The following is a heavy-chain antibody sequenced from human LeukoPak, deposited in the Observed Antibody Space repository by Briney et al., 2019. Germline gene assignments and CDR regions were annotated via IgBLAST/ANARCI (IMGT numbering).Heavy chain of an antibody. J-gene: IGHJ3*02. CDR1: GFTFDDYA. CDR3: AKVLWFGEFADAFDI. CDR2: ISYDGSNK. D-gene: IGHD3-10*01. Sequence: GGSLRLSCAASGFTFDDYAMHWVRQAPGKGLEWVAVISYDGSNKYYADSVKGRFTISRDNSKNTLYLQMNSLRAEDTAVYYCAKVLWFGEFADAFDIWGQGTMVTVSS. V-gene: IGHV3-30*18.